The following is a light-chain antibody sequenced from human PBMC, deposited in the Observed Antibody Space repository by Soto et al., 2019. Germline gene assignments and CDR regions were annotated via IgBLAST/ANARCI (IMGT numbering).Light chain of an antibody. V-gene: IGKV1-5*01. CDR3: QQYNTYST. CDR2: DAS. Sequence: DIPMTQSLSTLSAYVEDRVTITCRASQSISRWLAWYQQKPGKAPKALIYDASTLRSGVPSRFSGGGSGTEFTLTISSLQPDDFATYYCQQYNTYSTFGQGTRLEI. J-gene: IGKJ5*01. CDR1: QSISRW.